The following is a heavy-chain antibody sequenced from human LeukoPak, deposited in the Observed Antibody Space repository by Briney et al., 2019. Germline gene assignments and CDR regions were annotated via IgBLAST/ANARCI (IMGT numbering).Heavy chain of an antibody. CDR2: IHPGNGNT. J-gene: IGHJ4*02. V-gene: IGHV1-3*03. CDR3: AREYGSSSLDY. CDR1: GYTFTSYA. D-gene: IGHD6-6*01. Sequence: ASVKVSCKASGYTFTSYAMHWVRQAPGQRLEWMAWIHPGNGNTRYSQEFQGRVTITTDTSASTAYMELSSLRSEDMAVYYCAREYGSSSLDYWGQGTLVTVSS.